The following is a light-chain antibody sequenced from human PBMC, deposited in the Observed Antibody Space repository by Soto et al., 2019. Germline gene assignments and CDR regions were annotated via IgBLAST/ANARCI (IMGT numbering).Light chain of an antibody. V-gene: IGKV3-20*01. CDR1: QSVSSSY. CDR3: HQYGSSPWT. CDR2: GAS. Sequence: EIVLTQSPGTLSLSPGEGATLSCRASQSVSSSYLAWYQQKPGQAPRLLIYGASSRATGIPDRFSGSGSGTDFTLTISRLEPEDFAVYYCHQYGSSPWTFGQGTKVEIK. J-gene: IGKJ1*01.